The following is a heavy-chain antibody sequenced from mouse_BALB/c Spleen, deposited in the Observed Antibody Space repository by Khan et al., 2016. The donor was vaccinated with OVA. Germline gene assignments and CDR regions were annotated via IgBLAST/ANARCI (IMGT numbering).Heavy chain of an antibody. Sequence: IQLVQSGPELVKPGASVKMSCTASGYTFTNYVLHWVKQKPGQGLEWIGYINPYNGGTKYSEKFKGQATLASDTSSIPAYMVHSSLTSEDSADYYCARGNWQSYYFDYWGQGTTLTLSS. D-gene: IGHD4-1*01. CDR2: INPYNGGT. CDR1: GYTFTNYV. CDR3: ARGNWQSYYFDY. V-gene: IGHV1S136*01. J-gene: IGHJ2*01.